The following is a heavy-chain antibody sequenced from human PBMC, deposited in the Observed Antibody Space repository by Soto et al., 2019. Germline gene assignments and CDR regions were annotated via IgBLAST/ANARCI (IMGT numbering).Heavy chain of an antibody. D-gene: IGHD2-15*01. J-gene: IGHJ6*03. V-gene: IGHV1-46*01. CDR2: INPSGGST. CDR3: ARRISVVAYYYYMDV. CDR1: GYTFTSYY. Sequence: ASVKVSCKACGYTFTSYYMHWVRQAPGQGLEWMGIINPSGGSTSYAQKFQGRVTMTRDTSTSTVYMELSSLRSEDTAVYYCARRISVVAYYYYMDVWGKGTTVTVSS.